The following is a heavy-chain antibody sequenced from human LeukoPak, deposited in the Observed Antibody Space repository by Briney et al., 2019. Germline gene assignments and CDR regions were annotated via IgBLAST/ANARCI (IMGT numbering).Heavy chain of an antibody. D-gene: IGHD4-11*01. J-gene: IGHJ5*02. CDR3: ARLRLQLRWFDP. CDR1: GYSISSGYY. V-gene: IGHV4-38-2*01. CDR2: IYHSGST. Sequence: SETLSLTCAVSGYSISSGYYWGWIRQPPGKGLEWIGSIYHSGSTYYNPSLKSRVTISVDTSKNQFSLKLSSVTAADPAVYYSARLRLQLRWFDPWGQGTLVTVSS.